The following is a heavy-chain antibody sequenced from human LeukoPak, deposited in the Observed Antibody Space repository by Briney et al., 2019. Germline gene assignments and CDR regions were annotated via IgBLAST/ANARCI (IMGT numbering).Heavy chain of an antibody. CDR1: GFSFSTYG. CDR2: VSSSGETT. J-gene: IGHJ1*01. CDR3: AKEIYGDSTGGRFHH. V-gene: IGHV3-23*01. Sequence: GGSLRLSCAGSGFSFSTYGMTWVRQAPGKGLEWVSSVSSSGETTYYADSVKGRLTISRDNSKNTLYLQMNSLRAEDTAVYYCAKEIYGDSTGGRFHHWGQGTLVTVSS. D-gene: IGHD4-17*01.